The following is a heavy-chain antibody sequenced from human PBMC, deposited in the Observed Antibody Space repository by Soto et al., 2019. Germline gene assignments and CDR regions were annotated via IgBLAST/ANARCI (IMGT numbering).Heavy chain of an antibody. CDR3: AKDKNQLPWFDP. J-gene: IGHJ5*02. CDR2: ISYDGSNK. V-gene: IGHV3-30*18. CDR1: GFTFSSYG. Sequence: GGSLRLSCAASGFTFSSYGMHWVRQAPGKGLEWVAVISYDGSNKYYADSVKGRFTISRDNSKNTLYLQMNSLRAEDTAVYYCAKDKNQLPWFDPWGQGTLVTVSS.